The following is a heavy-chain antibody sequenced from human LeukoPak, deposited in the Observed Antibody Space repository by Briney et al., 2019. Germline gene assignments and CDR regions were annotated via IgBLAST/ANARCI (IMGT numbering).Heavy chain of an antibody. CDR2: IGTAGDT. D-gene: IGHD1-20*01. Sequence: PGGSLRLSCAASGFTFSSYDMHWVRQATGKGLEWVSAIGTAGDTYYPGSVKGRFTISRENAKNSLYLQMNSLRAGDTAVYYCARDVVTETTYYFDYWGQGTLVTVSS. V-gene: IGHV3-13*01. J-gene: IGHJ4*02. CDR3: ARDVVTETTYYFDY. CDR1: GFTFSSYD.